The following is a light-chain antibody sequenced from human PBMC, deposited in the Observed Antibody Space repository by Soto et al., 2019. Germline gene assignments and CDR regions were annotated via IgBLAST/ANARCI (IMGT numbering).Light chain of an antibody. CDR1: SGHSSYA. CDR3: QTWGTGSVV. CDR2: LNSDGSP. Sequence: QPVLTQSPSASASLGASVKLTCTLSSGHSSYAIAWHQQQPEKGPRYLMKLNSDGSPSKGDGIPDRFSGSSSGAERYLTISSLQSEDEADYYCQTWGTGSVVFGGGTKGTVL. V-gene: IGLV4-69*01. J-gene: IGLJ2*01.